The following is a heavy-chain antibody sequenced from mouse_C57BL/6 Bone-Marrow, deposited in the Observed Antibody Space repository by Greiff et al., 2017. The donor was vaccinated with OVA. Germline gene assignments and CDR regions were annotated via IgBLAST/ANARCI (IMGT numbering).Heavy chain of an antibody. CDR1: GFNIKDDY. J-gene: IGHJ2*01. V-gene: IGHV14-4*01. CDR3: TSYGNFDY. Sequence: EVKLMESGAELVRPGASVKLSCTASGFNIKDDYMHWVKQRPEQGLEWIGWIDPENGDTEYASKFQGKATITADTSFNTAYLQLSSLTSEDTAVYYCTSYGNFDYWGQGTTLTVSS. CDR2: IDPENGDT. D-gene: IGHD2-1*01.